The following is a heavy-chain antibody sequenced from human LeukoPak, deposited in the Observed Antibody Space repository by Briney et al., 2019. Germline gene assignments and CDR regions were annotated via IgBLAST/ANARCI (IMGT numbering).Heavy chain of an antibody. CDR1: GFTFSDYY. Sequence: GGSLRLSCAASGFTFSDYYMSWIRQAPGKGLEWVSYISSSGSTIYYADSVKGRFTISRDNAKNSLYLQMNSLRAEDTAVYYCARASRYSYGAPCFDYWGQGTLVAVSS. V-gene: IGHV3-11*04. CDR3: ARASRYSYGAPCFDY. J-gene: IGHJ4*02. D-gene: IGHD5-18*01. CDR2: ISSSGSTI.